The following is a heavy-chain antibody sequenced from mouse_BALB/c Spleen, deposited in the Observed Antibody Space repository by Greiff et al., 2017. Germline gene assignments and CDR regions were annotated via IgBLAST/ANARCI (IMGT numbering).Heavy chain of an antibody. CDR2: ISYDGSN. D-gene: IGHD2-2*01. V-gene: IGHV3-6*02. J-gene: IGHJ2*01. Sequence: EVQLQQSGPGLVKPSQSLSLTCSVTGYSITSGYYWNWIRQFPGNKLEWMGYISYDGSNNYNPSLKNRISITRDTSKNQFFLKLNSVTTEDTATYYCARSGYHFDYWGQGTTLTVSS. CDR1: GYSITSGYY. CDR3: ARSGYHFDY.